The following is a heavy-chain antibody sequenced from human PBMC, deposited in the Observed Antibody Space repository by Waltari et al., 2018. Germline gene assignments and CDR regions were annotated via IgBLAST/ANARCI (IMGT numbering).Heavy chain of an antibody. CDR1: GGSISGSNW. CDR2: LYHSGST. Sequence: QVQLQESGPGLVKPSGTLSRTCAVSGGSISGSNWWSWVRQPPGKGREWIGELYHSGSTNYNPSLKSRVTISVDKSKNQFSLKLSSVTAADTAVYYCARDPIAVAGFDAFDIWGQGTMVTVSS. D-gene: IGHD6-19*01. V-gene: IGHV4-4*02. J-gene: IGHJ3*02. CDR3: ARDPIAVAGFDAFDI.